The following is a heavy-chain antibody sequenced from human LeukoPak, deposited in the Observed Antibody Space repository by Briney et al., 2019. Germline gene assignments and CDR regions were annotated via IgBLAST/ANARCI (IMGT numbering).Heavy chain of an antibody. CDR2: IYYSGST. V-gene: IGHV4-39*01. CDR3: ARRYYYDSSGYYTLSEFDY. CDR1: GGSISSSSYY. D-gene: IGHD3-22*01. Sequence: SETLSLTCSVSGGSISSSSYYWGWIRQPPGKGLEWIGSIYYSGSTYYNPSLKSRVTISLDTSKNQFSLKLSSVTAADTAVYYCARRYYYDSSGYYTLSEFDYWGQGTLVTVSS. J-gene: IGHJ4*02.